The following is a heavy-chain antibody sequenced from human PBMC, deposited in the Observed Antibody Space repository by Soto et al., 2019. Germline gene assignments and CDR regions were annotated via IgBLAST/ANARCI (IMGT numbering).Heavy chain of an antibody. V-gene: IGHV3-23*01. Sequence: GGSLRLSCVASGFSFDKYAMAWVRQAPGKGLEWVSHVAAGGGHTYYAESVKGRFTISRDNSKNTLFLQTNTLRADDTAIYFCARRTSFLGAFDYWGQGVLVTVSS. CDR3: ARRTSFLGAFDY. CDR2: VAAGGGHT. D-gene: IGHD3-16*02. CDR1: GFSFDKYA. J-gene: IGHJ4*02.